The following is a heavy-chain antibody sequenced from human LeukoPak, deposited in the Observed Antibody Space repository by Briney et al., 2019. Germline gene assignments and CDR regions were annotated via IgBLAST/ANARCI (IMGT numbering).Heavy chain of an antibody. CDR2: IWYDGSNK. CDR1: GFTFSSYG. Sequence: GGSLRLSCAASGFTFSSYGMHWVRQAPGNGLEWVAVIWYDGSNKYYADSVKGRFTISRDNSKNTLYLQMNSLRAEDTAVYYCARDSSASVAAAGTGDYWGQGTLVTVSS. CDR3: ARDSSASVAAAGTGDY. V-gene: IGHV3-33*01. J-gene: IGHJ4*02. D-gene: IGHD6-13*01.